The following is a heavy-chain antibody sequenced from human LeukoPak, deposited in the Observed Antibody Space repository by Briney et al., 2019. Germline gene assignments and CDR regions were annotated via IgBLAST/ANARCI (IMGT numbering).Heavy chain of an antibody. CDR2: MYYSGST. CDR1: GGSISSYY. J-gene: IGHJ4*02. V-gene: IGHV4-59*01. D-gene: IGHD3-10*01. Sequence: SETLSLTCTVSGGSISSYYWSWIRQPPGKGLEWIGYMYYSGSTIYNPSLQSRVTISVDTSKNQFSLKLSSVTAADTAVYYCARGYYYGSGSYYYPTHFDYWGQGTLVTVSS. CDR3: ARGYYYGSGSYYYPTHFDY.